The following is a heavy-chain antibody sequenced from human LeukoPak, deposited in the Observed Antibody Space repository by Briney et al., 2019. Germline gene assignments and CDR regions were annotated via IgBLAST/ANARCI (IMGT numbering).Heavy chain of an antibody. V-gene: IGHV4-34*01. Sequence: SETLSLTCAVYGGSFSGYYWSWIRQPPGKGLEWIGEINHSGSTNYNPSLKSRVTISVDTSKNQFSLKLSSVTAADTAVYYCARALRGYCSGGSCSYYYGMDVWGRGTTVTVSS. J-gene: IGHJ6*02. CDR1: GGSFSGYY. CDR2: INHSGST. D-gene: IGHD2-15*01. CDR3: ARALRGYCSGGSCSYYYGMDV.